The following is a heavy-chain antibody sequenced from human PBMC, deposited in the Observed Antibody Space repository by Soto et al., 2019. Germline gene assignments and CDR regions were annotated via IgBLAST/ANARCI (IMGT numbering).Heavy chain of an antibody. CDR1: GFTFSSYA. CDR2: ISYDGSNK. J-gene: IGHJ4*02. Sequence: QVQLVESGGGVVQPGRSLRLSCAASGFTFSSYAMHWVRQAPGKGLEWVAVISYDGSNKYYADSVKGRFTISRDNSKNTLCLQMNSLRAEDTAVYYCGRSRLVRIQYYFDYWGQGTLVTVSS. D-gene: IGHD2-15*01. V-gene: IGHV3-30-3*01. CDR3: GRSRLVRIQYYFDY.